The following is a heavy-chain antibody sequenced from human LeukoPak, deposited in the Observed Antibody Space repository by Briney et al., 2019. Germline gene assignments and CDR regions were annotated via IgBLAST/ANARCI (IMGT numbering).Heavy chain of an antibody. Sequence: GGSLRLSCAASGFAFSNYAMHWVRQAPGQGLEWVAVIWHDGNNKNYGDSVKGRLAISRDNSKNTVDLQLNSLRAEDTAVYYCAKEGYDFWSGYHHYYYYMDVWGKGTTVTVSS. CDR2: IWHDGNNK. CDR3: AKEGYDFWSGYHHYYYYMDV. CDR1: GFAFSNYA. V-gene: IGHV3-33*06. D-gene: IGHD3-3*01. J-gene: IGHJ6*03.